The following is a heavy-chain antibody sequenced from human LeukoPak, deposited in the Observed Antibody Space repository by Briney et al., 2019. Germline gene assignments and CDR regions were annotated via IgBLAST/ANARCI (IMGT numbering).Heavy chain of an antibody. J-gene: IGHJ4*02. CDR2: ISSSGSTI. CDR1: GFTFSSYG. D-gene: IGHD3-10*01. CDR3: ASYGSGSYSQNSDY. Sequence: GGSLRLSCAASGFTFSSYGMSWVRQAPGKGLEWVSYISSSGSTIYYADSVKGRFTISRDNAKNSLYLQMNSLRAEDTAVYYCASYGSGSYSQNSDYWGQGTLVTVSS. V-gene: IGHV3-48*04.